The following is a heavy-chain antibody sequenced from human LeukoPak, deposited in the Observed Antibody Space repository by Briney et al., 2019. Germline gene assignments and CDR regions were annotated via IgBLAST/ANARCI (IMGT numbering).Heavy chain of an antibody. D-gene: IGHD4-17*01. J-gene: IGHJ4*02. CDR2: IYYSGST. V-gene: IGHV4-59*08. Sequence: PSETLSLTCTVSGGSISSYYWSWIRQPPGKGLEWIGYIYYSGSTNYNPSLKSRVTISVDTSKNQFSLKLSAVTAADTAVYCCARQGYGDYEDYWGQGTLVTVSS. CDR1: GGSISSYY. CDR3: ARQGYGDYEDY.